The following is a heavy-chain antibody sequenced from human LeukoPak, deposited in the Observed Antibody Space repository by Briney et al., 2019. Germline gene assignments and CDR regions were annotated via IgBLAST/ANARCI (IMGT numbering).Heavy chain of an antibody. CDR3: ARSKPIMSYMDV. V-gene: IGHV1-8*03. CDR1: GYTFTSYD. J-gene: IGHJ6*03. Sequence: ASVKVSCKASGYTFTSYDINWVRQATGQGLEWMGWMNSNSGNTGYAQKFQGRVTITRNTSISTAYMELSSLRSEDTAVYYCARSKPIMSYMDVWGKGTTVIVSS. CDR2: MNSNSGNT.